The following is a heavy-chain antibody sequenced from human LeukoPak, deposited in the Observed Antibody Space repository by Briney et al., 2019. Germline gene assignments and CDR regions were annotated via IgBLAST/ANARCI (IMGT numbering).Heavy chain of an antibody. CDR1: GYSFTSYW. D-gene: IGHD2-2*01. CDR2: IYPGDSGT. CDR3: ARHLGYCSSTSCLYYYYYYMDV. V-gene: IGHV5-51*01. Sequence: GESLKISCKGSGYSFTSYWVGWVRQMPGKGLEWMGIIYPGDSGTRYSPSFQGQVTISADKSISTAYLQWSSLKASDTAMYYCARHLGYCSSTSCLYYYYYYMDVWGKGTTVTVSS. J-gene: IGHJ6*03.